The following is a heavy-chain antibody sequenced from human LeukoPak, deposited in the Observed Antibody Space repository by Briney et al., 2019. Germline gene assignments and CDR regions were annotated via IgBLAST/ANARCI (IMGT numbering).Heavy chain of an antibody. CDR1: GFTFSSYS. D-gene: IGHD3-22*01. J-gene: IGHJ4*02. CDR2: ISSSSSYI. Sequence: GGSLRLSCAASGFTFSSYSMNWVRQAPGKGLEWVSSISSSSSYIYYADSVKGRFTISRDNAKKSLYPQMNSLRAEDTAVYYCAREDPREIVVSYWGQGTLVTVSS. CDR3: AREDPREIVVSY. V-gene: IGHV3-21*01.